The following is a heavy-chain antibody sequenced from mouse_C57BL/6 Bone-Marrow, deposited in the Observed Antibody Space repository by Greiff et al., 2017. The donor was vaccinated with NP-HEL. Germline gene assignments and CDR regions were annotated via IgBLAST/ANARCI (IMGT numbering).Heavy chain of an antibody. D-gene: IGHD1-2*01. J-gene: IGHJ1*03. CDR1: EYEFPSHD. CDR3: ARHSPLRRDWYFDV. Sequence: EVKLMESGGGLVQPGESLKLSCESNEYEFPSHDMSWVRKTPEKRLELVAAINSDGGSTYYPDTMERRFIISRDNTKKTLYLQMSSLRSEDTAVYYCARHSPLRRDWYFDVWGTGTTVTVSS. V-gene: IGHV5-2*01. CDR2: INSDGGST.